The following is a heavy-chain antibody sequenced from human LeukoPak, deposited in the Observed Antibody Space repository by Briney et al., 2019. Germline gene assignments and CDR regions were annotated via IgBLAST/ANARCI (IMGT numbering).Heavy chain of an antibody. Sequence: SVKVSCKASGGTFSSYTISWVRQAPGQGLEWMGRIIPILGIANYAQKFQGRVTITADKSTSTAHMELSSLRSEDTAVYYCARLGGGGDEYFQHWGQGTLVTVSS. V-gene: IGHV1-69*02. CDR1: GGTFSSYT. CDR2: IIPILGIA. CDR3: ARLGGGGDEYFQH. J-gene: IGHJ1*01. D-gene: IGHD2-21*01.